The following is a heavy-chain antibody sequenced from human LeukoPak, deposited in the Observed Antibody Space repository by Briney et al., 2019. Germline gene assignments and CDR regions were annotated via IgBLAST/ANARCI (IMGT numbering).Heavy chain of an antibody. D-gene: IGHD3-10*01. CDR2: IRYDGSNK. V-gene: IGHV3-30*02. CDR3: AAMVRGVIRNWFDP. Sequence: PGGSLRLSCAAPGFTLSSYGMHWVRQAPGKGLEWVAFIRYDGSNKYYADSVKGRFTISRDNSKNTLYLQMNSLRAEDTAVYYCAAMVRGVIRNWFDPWGQGTLVTVSS. CDR1: GFTLSSYG. J-gene: IGHJ5*02.